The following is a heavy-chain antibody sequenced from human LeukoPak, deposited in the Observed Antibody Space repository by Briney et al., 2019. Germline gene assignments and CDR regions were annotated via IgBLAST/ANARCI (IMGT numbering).Heavy chain of an antibody. V-gene: IGHV3-74*01. CDR1: GFTLSGYW. CDR3: ARRGTSSVWYDY. CDR2: INGDGSST. J-gene: IGHJ4*02. D-gene: IGHD6-19*01. Sequence: GGSLRLSCAASGFTLSGYWMHWVRQVPGKGLVCVSRINGDGSSTTYADSVRGRFTISRDDAKNTLYLQMNSLRAEDTPVYYCARRGTSSVWYDYWGQGTLVTVSS.